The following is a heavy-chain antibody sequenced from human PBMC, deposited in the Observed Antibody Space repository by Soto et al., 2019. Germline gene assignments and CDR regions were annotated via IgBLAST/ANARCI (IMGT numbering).Heavy chain of an antibody. CDR1: GGNFTNYG. CDR3: ARAHGTSWYNWFDP. V-gene: IGHV1-69*01. Sequence: QVQLVQSGAELKKPGSSVKVSCKASGGNFTNYGISWVRQAPGQGLGWMGGIIPLFGTTNYAQKFRGRVTVTADESTSTVYMERNSLRSEDTAIYYWARAHGTSWYNWFDPWGQGTLVTVSS. CDR2: IIPLFGTT. D-gene: IGHD6-13*01. J-gene: IGHJ5*02.